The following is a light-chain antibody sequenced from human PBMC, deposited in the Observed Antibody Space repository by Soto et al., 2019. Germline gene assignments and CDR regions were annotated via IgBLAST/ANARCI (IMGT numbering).Light chain of an antibody. CDR1: PSDIGAYNY. Sequence: QSALTQPASVSGSPGQSITISCSGTPSDIGAYNYVSWYQHLPGKAPKVIIYDVTNRPSGVSSRVSGSKSGITASLTISGLQAEDEANYYCGSYTISSTLMIFGGGTKLTVL. V-gene: IGLV2-14*03. CDR3: GSYTISSTLMI. CDR2: DVT. J-gene: IGLJ2*01.